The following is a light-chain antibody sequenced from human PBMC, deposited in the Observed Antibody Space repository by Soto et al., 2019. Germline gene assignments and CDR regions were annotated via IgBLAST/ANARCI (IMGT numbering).Light chain of an antibody. V-gene: IGKV1-5*01. CDR2: DAS. CDR1: QSISSW. J-gene: IGKJ5*01. CDR3: QQYNSYLIT. Sequence: DIQMTQSPSTLSASVGDRVTISGGASQSISSWLAWYQQKPGKAPKLLISDASSLESGVPSRFSGSVSGSEFTLTISSLQPDDFAAYYCQQYNSYLITFGQGTRLEI.